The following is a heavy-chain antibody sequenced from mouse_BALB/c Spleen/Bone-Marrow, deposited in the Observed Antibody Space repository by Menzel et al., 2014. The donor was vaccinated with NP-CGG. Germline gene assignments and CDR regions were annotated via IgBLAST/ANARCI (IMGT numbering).Heavy chain of an antibody. CDR2: ISSGGGST. Sequence: EVQRVESGGGLVKPGGSLKLSCAASGFAFSSYDMSWVRRTPEKRLEWVAYISSGGGSTYYSDTVKGRFTISRDNAKNTLYLEMSSLKSEDTAMYYCARHMIRGFAYWGQGTLVTVSA. CDR1: GFAFSSYD. V-gene: IGHV5-12-1*01. J-gene: IGHJ3*01. D-gene: IGHD2-4*01. CDR3: ARHMIRGFAY.